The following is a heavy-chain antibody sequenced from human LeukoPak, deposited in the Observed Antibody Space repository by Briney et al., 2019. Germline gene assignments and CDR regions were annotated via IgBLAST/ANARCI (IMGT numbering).Heavy chain of an antibody. CDR2: ISSFGRTI. D-gene: IGHD3/OR15-3a*01. CDR3: AKGRNDWKLDWDLPLDY. J-gene: IGHJ4*02. V-gene: IGHV3-11*04. CDR1: GFTFSDHY. Sequence: GGSLRLSCAASGFTFSDHYLTWIRQAPGKGLEWVSYISSFGRTINYLDSVKGRFTISRDNAKNSLYLQMNSLRAEDTAVYYCAKGRNDWKLDWDLPLDYWGQGTLVTVSS.